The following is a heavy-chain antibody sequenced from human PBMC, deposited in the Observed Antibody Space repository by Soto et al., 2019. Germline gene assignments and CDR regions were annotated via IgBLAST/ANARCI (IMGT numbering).Heavy chain of an antibody. CDR1: GFTFSSYG. D-gene: IGHD4-17*01. J-gene: IGHJ4*02. V-gene: IGHV3-33*01. CDR3: ARVPTVTPVFFDY. Sequence: QVQLVESGGGVVQSGRSLRLSCAASGFTFSSYGMHWVRQAPGKGLEWVAVIWYDGSNKYYADSVKGRFTISRDNSKNTLYLQMNSLRAEDTAVYYCARVPTVTPVFFDYWGQGTLVTVSS. CDR2: IWYDGSNK.